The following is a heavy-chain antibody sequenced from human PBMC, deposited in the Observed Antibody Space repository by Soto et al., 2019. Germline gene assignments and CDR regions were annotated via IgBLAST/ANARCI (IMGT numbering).Heavy chain of an antibody. CDR3: ARLSLIVATIGY. J-gene: IGHJ4*02. V-gene: IGHV4-39*01. CDR1: GGSISSSSYY. Sequence: PSETLSLTCTVSGGSISSSSYYWGWIRQPPGKGLEWIGSIYYSGSTYYNPSLKSRVTISVDTSKNQFSLKLSSVTAADTAVYYCARLSLIVATIGYWGQGTLVTVSS. CDR2: IYYSGST. D-gene: IGHD5-12*01.